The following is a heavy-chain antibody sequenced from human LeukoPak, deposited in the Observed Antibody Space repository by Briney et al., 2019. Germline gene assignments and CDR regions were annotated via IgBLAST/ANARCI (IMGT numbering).Heavy chain of an antibody. CDR3: ARDLGHTGYDLYDY. V-gene: IGHV3-7*01. J-gene: IGHJ4*02. Sequence: GGSLRLSCAASGFTFSSYWMSWVRQAPGQGLEWVANIKQDGSEKYYVDSVKGRFTISRDNAKNSLYLQMNSLRVEDTAVYYCARDLGHTGYDLYDYWGQGTLVTVSS. CDR1: GFTFSSYW. D-gene: IGHD5-12*01. CDR2: IKQDGSEK.